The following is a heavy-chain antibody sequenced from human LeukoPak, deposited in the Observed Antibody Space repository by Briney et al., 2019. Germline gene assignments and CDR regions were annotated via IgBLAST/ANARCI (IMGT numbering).Heavy chain of an antibody. CDR2: IYYSGST. CDR1: GGSISSGDYY. Sequence: PSQTVSLTCTVSGGSISSGDYYWSWIRQPPGKGLEWIGYIYYSGSTYYNPSLKSRVTISVDTSKNQFSLKLSSVTAADTAVYYCARGGGKSGLILYYYYMDVWGKGTTVTVSS. D-gene: IGHD2-8*01. V-gene: IGHV4-30-4*08. CDR3: ARGGGKSGLILYYYYMDV. J-gene: IGHJ6*03.